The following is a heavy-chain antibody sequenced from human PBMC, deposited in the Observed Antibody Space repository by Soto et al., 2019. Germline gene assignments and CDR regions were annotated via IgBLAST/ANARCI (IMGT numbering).Heavy chain of an antibody. CDR2: ISSSSSYI. V-gene: IGHV3-21*01. J-gene: IGHJ6*02. CDR1: GFTFSSYS. Sequence: PGGSLRLSCAASGFTFSSYSMNWVRQAPGKGLEWVSSISSSSSYIYYADSVKGRFTISRDNAKNTLYLQMNSLRAEDTAVYYCAKDGSSSYYYYYGMDVWGQGTTVTVS. D-gene: IGHD6-6*01. CDR3: AKDGSSSYYYYYGMDV.